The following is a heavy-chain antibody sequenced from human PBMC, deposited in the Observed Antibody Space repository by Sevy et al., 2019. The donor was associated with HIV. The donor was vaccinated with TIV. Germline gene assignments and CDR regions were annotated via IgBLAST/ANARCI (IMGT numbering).Heavy chain of an antibody. V-gene: IGHV3-23*01. CDR2: ISTGGGFT. J-gene: IGHJ4*02. D-gene: IGHD3-10*01. CDR1: GFTFNSYA. Sequence: GGSLTLSCATSGFTFNSYAMSWVRHAPGKGLEWVSTISTGGGFTYYADSVKGRFSISRDNFNNTLFLQMNSLRADDTAMYYCAKDFLSPNYYGTQFDFWGQGTVVTVSS. CDR3: AKDFLSPNYYGTQFDF.